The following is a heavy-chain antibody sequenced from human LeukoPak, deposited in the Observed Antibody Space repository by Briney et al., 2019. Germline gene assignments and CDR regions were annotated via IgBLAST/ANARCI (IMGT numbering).Heavy chain of an antibody. V-gene: IGHV3-23*01. Sequence: GGSLRLSCAASGFTFSSYAMTWVRQAPGRGLEWVSSILGSGGGTYYADSVKGRFTISRDNSKNTLYLQMSSLRAEDTAVYYCAKEHMAAAVYYFDYWGQGTLVTVSS. J-gene: IGHJ4*02. CDR1: GFTFSSYA. D-gene: IGHD6-13*01. CDR2: ILGSGGGT. CDR3: AKEHMAAAVYYFDY.